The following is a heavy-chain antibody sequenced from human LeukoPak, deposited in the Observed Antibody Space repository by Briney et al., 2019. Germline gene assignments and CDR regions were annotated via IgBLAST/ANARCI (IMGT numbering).Heavy chain of an antibody. J-gene: IGHJ5*02. Sequence: SETLSLTCTVSGGSISSYYWSWIRQPPGKGLEWIGYIYYSGSTNYNPSLKSRVTISVDTSKNQFSLKLSSVTAADTAVYYCAREYYHSSGYGPDWFDPWGQGTLVTVSS. D-gene: IGHD3-22*01. V-gene: IGHV4-59*01. CDR2: IYYSGST. CDR1: GGSISSYY. CDR3: AREYYHSSGYGPDWFDP.